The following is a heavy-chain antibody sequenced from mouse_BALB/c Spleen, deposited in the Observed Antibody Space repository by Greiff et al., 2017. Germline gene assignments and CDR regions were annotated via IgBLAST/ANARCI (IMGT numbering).Heavy chain of an antibody. CDR1: GFSLTSYG. Sequence: QVQLKQSGPGLVQPSQSLSITCTVSGFSLTSYGVHWVRQSPGKGLEWLGVIWSGGSTDYNAAFISRLSISKDNSKSQVFFKMNSLQANDTAIYYCARNSRRYDGLYYAMDYWGQGTSVTVSS. V-gene: IGHV2-2*02. CDR2: IWSGGST. D-gene: IGHD2-14*01. CDR3: ARNSRRYDGLYYAMDY. J-gene: IGHJ4*01.